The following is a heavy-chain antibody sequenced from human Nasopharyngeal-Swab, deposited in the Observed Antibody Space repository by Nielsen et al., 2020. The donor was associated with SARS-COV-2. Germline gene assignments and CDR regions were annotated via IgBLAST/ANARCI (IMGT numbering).Heavy chain of an antibody. Sequence: GGSLRLSCAASGFTFSNAWMSWVRQAPGKGLEWVGRIKSKTDGGTTDYAAPVKGRFTISRDDSKNTLYLQMNSLKTEDTAVYYCTTSGYDSTSDALDSWGQGQWSPSPQ. CDR2: IKSKTDGGTT. V-gene: IGHV3-15*01. CDR1: GFTFSNAW. J-gene: IGHJ3*02. D-gene: IGHD3-22*01. CDR3: TTSGYDSTSDALDS.